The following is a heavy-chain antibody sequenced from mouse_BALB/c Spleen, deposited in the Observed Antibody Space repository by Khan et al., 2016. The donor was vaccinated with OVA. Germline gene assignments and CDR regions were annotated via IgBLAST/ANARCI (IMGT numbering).Heavy chain of an antibody. V-gene: IGHV1-77*01. CDR3: ARAGYGSLGY. CDR1: GYTFTDYI. J-gene: IGHJ2*01. CDR2: MYPGSGSN. D-gene: IGHD1-1*01. Sequence: QVRLHQSGPMLVKPGASVKMSCKASGYTFTDYIINWVRQRTGQSLEWIGQMYPGSGSNYYNEMFKGKATLTEDTSYNTDYMQLSSPTAEKAAYYCCARAGYGSLGYWGQGTTLTVSS.